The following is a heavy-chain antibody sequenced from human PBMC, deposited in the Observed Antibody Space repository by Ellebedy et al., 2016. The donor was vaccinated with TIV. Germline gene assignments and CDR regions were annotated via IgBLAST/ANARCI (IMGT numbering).Heavy chain of an antibody. Sequence: GESLKISXAASGFTFSDYYMSWIRQAPGKGLEWVSYISSSGSTIYYADSVKGRFTISRDNSKNTLYLQMNSLRAEDTAVYYCARDHGDSSGWYPGAYYYYGMDVWGQGTTVTVSS. D-gene: IGHD6-19*01. CDR2: ISSSGSTI. J-gene: IGHJ6*02. V-gene: IGHV3-11*04. CDR1: GFTFSDYY. CDR3: ARDHGDSSGWYPGAYYYYGMDV.